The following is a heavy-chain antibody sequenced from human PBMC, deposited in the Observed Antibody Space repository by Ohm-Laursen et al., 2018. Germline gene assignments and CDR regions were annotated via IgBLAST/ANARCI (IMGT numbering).Heavy chain of an antibody. J-gene: IGHJ4*02. CDR2: IYYSGST. V-gene: IGHV4-59*08. D-gene: IGHD3-22*01. CDR1: GGSISSYY. CDR3: ARHSVIGRSIDY. Sequence: SETLSLTCTVSGGSISSYYWSWIRQPPGKGLEWIGYIYYSGSTNYNPSLKSRVTISVDTSKNQFSLKLSSVTAADTAVYYCARHSVIGRSIDYWGQGTLVTVSS.